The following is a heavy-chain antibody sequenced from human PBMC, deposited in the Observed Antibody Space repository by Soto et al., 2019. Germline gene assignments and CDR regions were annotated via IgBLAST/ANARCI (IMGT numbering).Heavy chain of an antibody. CDR2: IIPIFGTA. Sequence: QVQLVQSGAEVKKPGSSVKVSCKASGGTFSSYAISWVRQAPGQGLEWMGGIIPIFGTANYAQKFQGRVTITADESTSTAYMELSSLRSEDTAVYYWARDGPQRWLQPPYNWFDPWGQGTLVTVSS. CDR3: ARDGPQRWLQPPYNWFDP. CDR1: GGTFSSYA. J-gene: IGHJ5*02. D-gene: IGHD5-12*01. V-gene: IGHV1-69*12.